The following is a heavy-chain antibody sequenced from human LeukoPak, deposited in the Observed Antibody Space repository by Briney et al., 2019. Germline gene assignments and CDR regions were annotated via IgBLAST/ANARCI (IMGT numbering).Heavy chain of an antibody. CDR3: ARVSRDGDYYFGMDV. J-gene: IGHJ6*02. D-gene: IGHD3-10*01. CDR1: GFTFSSYW. CDR2: IKQDGSEH. Sequence: GGSLRLSCAASGFTFSSYWMSWVRQAPGKGLEWVDNIKQDGSEHYYVDSVKGRFTISRDNAKNSLYLQMNSLRAEDTAVYDCARVSRDGDYYFGMDVWGQGTTVTVSS. V-gene: IGHV3-7*01.